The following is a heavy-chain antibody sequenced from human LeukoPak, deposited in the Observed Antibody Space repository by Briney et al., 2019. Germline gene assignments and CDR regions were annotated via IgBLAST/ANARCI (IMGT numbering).Heavy chain of an antibody. D-gene: IGHD3-22*01. V-gene: IGHV3-15*01. CDR1: GFTFSNAW. CDR3: TTDHDSSGYVFDY. J-gene: IGHJ4*02. Sequence: PGGSLRLPCAASGFTFSNAWMSWVRQAPGKGLEWVGRIKSKTDGGTTDYAAPVKGRFTISRDDSKNTLYLQMNSLKTEDTAVYYCTTDHDSSGYVFDYWGQGTLVTVSS. CDR2: IKSKTDGGTT.